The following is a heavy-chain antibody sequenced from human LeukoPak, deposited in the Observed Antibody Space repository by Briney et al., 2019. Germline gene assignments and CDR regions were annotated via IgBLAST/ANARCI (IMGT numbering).Heavy chain of an antibody. D-gene: IGHD2-21*02. Sequence: GGSLRLSCAASGFTFSSYSMNWVRQAPGKGLEWVSFISSSSRYIFYGDSVKGRFTISRDNAKNSLYLQMNSLRADDTAVYYCARGRAYCGGDCYPHWFDPWGQGTLVTVSS. V-gene: IGHV3-21*01. CDR1: GFTFSSYS. J-gene: IGHJ5*02. CDR2: ISSSSRYI. CDR3: ARGRAYCGGDCYPHWFDP.